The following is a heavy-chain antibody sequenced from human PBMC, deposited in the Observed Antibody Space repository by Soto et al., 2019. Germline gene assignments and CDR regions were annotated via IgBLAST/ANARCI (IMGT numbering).Heavy chain of an antibody. CDR1: GFTFSTFS. D-gene: IGHD6-19*01. Sequence: EVQLVESGGGLVQPGGSLRLSCAASGFTFSTFSVNWVRQAPGKGLEWVGRIRTKTNNYATAYAASVKGRFTISRDDSKNMAYLQMNSLKTEDTAVYYCTAMAGIDYWGQGTLVTVSS. J-gene: IGHJ4*02. CDR2: IRTKTNNYAT. V-gene: IGHV3-73*01. CDR3: TAMAGIDY.